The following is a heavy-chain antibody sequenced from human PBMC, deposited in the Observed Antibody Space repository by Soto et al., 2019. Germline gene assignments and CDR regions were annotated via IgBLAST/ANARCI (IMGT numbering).Heavy chain of an antibody. CDR3: ARGLGTGWYGVWFDP. CDR2: INHSGST. CDR1: GGSFSCYC. J-gene: IGHJ5*02. D-gene: IGHD6-19*01. Sequence: SETRSRSWAVYGGSFSCYCWSWIRQPPGKGLAWIGEINHSGSTTYNPSLERRVTISVDTYKNQFSLKLSSVTAADTAVYYCARGLGTGWYGVWFDPWGQGTLVTVSS. V-gene: IGHV4-34*01.